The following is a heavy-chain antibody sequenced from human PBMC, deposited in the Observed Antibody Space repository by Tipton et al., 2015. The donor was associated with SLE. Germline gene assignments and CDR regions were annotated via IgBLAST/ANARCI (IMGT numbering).Heavy chain of an antibody. V-gene: IGHV3-74*01. CDR3: ARVREWLLDGMDV. CDR1: GFTFSHFG. CDR2: INSDGSST. J-gene: IGHJ6*02. D-gene: IGHD5-12*01. Sequence: SLRLSCLVSGFTFSHFGMHWVRQAPGKGLVWVSRINSDGSSTSYADSVKGRFTISRDNAKNTLYLQMNSLRAEDTAVYYCARVREWLLDGMDVWGQGTTVTVSS.